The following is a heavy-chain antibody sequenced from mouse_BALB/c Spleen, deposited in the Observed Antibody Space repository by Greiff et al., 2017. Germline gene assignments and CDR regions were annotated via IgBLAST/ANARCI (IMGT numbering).Heavy chain of an antibody. Sequence: EVKLQESGGDLVKPGGSLKLSCAASGFTFSSYGMSWVRQTPDKRLEWVATISSGGSYTYYPDSVKGRFTISRDNAKNTLYLQMSSLKSEDTAMYYCARHTTHYYAMDYWGQGTSVTVSS. CDR2: ISSGGSYT. J-gene: IGHJ4*01. CDR3: ARHTTHYYAMDY. CDR1: GFTFSSYG. V-gene: IGHV5-6*01. D-gene: IGHD1-1*01.